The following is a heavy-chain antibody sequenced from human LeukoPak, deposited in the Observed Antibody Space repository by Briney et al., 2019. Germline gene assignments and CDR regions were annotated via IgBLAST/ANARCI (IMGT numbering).Heavy chain of an antibody. J-gene: IGHJ4*02. CDR3: ARDAYCSSTSCYGDY. D-gene: IGHD2-2*01. CDR2: ISSRGSTI. V-gene: IGHV3-11*01. CDR1: GFTFSDYY. Sequence: GGSLRLSCAASGFTFSDYYMSWIRQAPGKGLEWVSYISSRGSTIYYADSVKGRFTISRDNAKNSLYLQMNSLRAEDTAVCYCARDAYCSSTSCYGDYWGQGTLVTVSS.